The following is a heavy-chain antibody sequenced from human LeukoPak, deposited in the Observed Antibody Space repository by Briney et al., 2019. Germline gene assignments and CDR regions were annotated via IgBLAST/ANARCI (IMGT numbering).Heavy chain of an antibody. Sequence: PSETLSLTCTVSGGSITSYYWSWIRQPPGKGLEWIAYIYNSGNTNYNPSLKSRVTISLDTSKNQFSLKLRSMTAADTAVYYCARHTDIAPISSLKYWGQGTLVTVSS. D-gene: IGHD6-13*01. CDR2: IYNSGNT. V-gene: IGHV4-59*08. CDR3: ARHTDIAPISSLKY. J-gene: IGHJ4*02. CDR1: GGSITSYY.